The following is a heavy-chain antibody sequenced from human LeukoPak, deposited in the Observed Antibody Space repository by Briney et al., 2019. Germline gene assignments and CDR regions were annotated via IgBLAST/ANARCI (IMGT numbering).Heavy chain of an antibody. Sequence: PGGSLRLSCAASGFTFSSYAIHWVRQSPGKGLEYVSAISSNGGSTYYANSVKGRFTISRDNSKNTLYLQMGSLRAEDMAVYYCARDLAYYDSSGYGAFDIWGQGTMVTVSS. CDR3: ARDLAYYDSSGYGAFDI. CDR2: ISSNGGST. CDR1: GFTFSSYA. D-gene: IGHD3-22*01. V-gene: IGHV3-64*01. J-gene: IGHJ3*02.